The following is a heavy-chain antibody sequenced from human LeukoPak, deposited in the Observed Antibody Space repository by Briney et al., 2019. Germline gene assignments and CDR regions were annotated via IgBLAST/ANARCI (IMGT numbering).Heavy chain of an antibody. CDR1: GFTVSSNY. D-gene: IGHD1-26*01. CDR2: IYSGGST. J-gene: IGHJ4*02. Sequence: GGSLRLSCAASGFTVSSNYMSWVRQAPGKGLQWVSVIYSGGSTYYADSVKGRFTISRDNSENTLYLQMNRLRAEDTALYYCARGGYSGSYFAYWGQGTLVTVSS. V-gene: IGHV3-66*01. CDR3: ARGGYSGSYFAY.